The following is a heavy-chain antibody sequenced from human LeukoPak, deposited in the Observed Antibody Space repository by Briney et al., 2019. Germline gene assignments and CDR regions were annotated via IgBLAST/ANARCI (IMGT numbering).Heavy chain of an antibody. J-gene: IGHJ5*02. CDR1: GGSISSSSYY. V-gene: IGHV4-39*01. D-gene: IGHD3-3*01. CDR2: IYYSGST. CDR3: AGHRITIFGVVAAGWFDP. Sequence: SETLSLTCTVSGGSISSSSYYWGWIRQPPGKGLEWIGSIYYSGSTYYNPSLKSRVTISVDTSKNQFSLKLSSVTAADTAVYYCAGHRITIFGVVAAGWFDPWGQGTLVTVSS.